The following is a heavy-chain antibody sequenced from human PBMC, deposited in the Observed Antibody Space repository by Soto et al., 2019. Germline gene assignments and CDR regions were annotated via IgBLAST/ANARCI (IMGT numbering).Heavy chain of an antibody. D-gene: IGHD6-13*01. CDR2: ISSSSFTI. V-gene: IGHV3-48*01. CDR3: AREGYSSSWYRLAVAGKSFDY. Sequence: GSLRLSCAASRFGFSDYSMNWVRQAPGRGLEWVSYISSSSFTIHYADSVEGRFAISRDNAKNSLYLQMNSLRVEDTAVYYCAREGYSSSWYRLAVAGKSFDYWGQGTLVTVFS. CDR1: RFGFSDYS. J-gene: IGHJ4*02.